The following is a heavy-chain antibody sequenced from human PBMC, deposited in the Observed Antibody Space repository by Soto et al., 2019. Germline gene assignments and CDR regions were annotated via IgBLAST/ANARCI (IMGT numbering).Heavy chain of an antibody. V-gene: IGHV1-18*01. Sequence: ASVKVSCKASGYTFRNFGISWVRQAPGQGLEWMGWISAYNANANYAQKFQGRLTMTADTSTSTAYMELRSLRSDDTAVYYCARSTYSGYAYYFDYWGQGTLVTVSS. D-gene: IGHD5-12*01. CDR1: GYTFRNFG. CDR3: ARSTYSGYAYYFDY. J-gene: IGHJ4*02. CDR2: ISAYNANA.